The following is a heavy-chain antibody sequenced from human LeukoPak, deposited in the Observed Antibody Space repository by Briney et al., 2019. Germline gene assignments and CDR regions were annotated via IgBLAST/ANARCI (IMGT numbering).Heavy chain of an antibody. CDR1: GDSISSYTYY. CDR2: IYNSVST. V-gene: IGHV4-39*07. Sequence: SETLSLTCTVSGDSISSYTYYWAWIRQAPGKGLEWIGSIYNSVSTHYNPSLKSRVTLSIDTSENQFSLTLRSVTAADTAVYYCARNSSQIAVVSPGERQKSFDLWGQGTLVTVSS. D-gene: IGHD2-2*01. CDR3: ARNSSQIAVVSPGERQKSFDL. J-gene: IGHJ5*02.